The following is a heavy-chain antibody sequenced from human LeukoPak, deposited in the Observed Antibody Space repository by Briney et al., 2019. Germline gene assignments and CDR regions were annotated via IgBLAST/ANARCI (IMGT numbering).Heavy chain of an antibody. J-gene: IGHJ4*02. V-gene: IGHV4-59*01. CDR1: GGSISSYY. D-gene: IGHD2-15*01. CDR2: IYYSGST. Sequence: SETLSLTCTVSGGSISSYYWSWIRQPPGKGLEWIGYIYYSGSTNYNPSLKSRVTMSVDTSKNQFSLKLSSVTAADTAVYYCAREGGYCSGGSCAPYWGQGTLVTVSS. CDR3: AREGGYCSGGSCAPY.